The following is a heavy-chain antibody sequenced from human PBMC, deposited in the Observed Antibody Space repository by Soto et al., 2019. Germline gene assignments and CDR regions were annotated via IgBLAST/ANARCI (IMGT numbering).Heavy chain of an antibody. CDR2: INHSGST. J-gene: IGHJ4*02. CDR3: ARGPVVWYPLIRDYVFVY. CDR1: GGSFSGYY. Sequence: QVQLQQWGAGLLKPSETLSLTCAVYGGSFSGYYWSWIRQPPGKGLEWIGEINHSGSTNYNPSLKSRVTISVDTSKNQFSLKLSSVTAADTAVYYCARGPVVWYPLIRDYVFVYWGQGTLVTVSS. D-gene: IGHD3-16*01. V-gene: IGHV4-34*01.